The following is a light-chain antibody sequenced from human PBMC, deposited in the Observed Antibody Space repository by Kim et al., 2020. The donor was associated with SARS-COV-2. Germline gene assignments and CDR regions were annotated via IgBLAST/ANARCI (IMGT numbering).Light chain of an antibody. CDR1: ALPKKY. Sequence: SYELTQPPSVSVSPGHTARITCSGDALPKKYAYWYQQKSGQAPVLVIYEDSKRPSGIPERFSGSSSGTMATLTISGAQVEDEADYYCYSTDSSGNHRVFGGGTQLTVL. V-gene: IGLV3-10*01. J-gene: IGLJ2*01. CDR2: EDS. CDR3: YSTDSSGNHRV.